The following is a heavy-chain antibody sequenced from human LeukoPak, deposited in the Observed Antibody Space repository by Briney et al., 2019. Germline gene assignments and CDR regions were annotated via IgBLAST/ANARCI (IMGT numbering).Heavy chain of an antibody. V-gene: IGHV4-59*01. J-gene: IGHJ4*02. CDR3: ARDSSDY. CDR2: IYYSGST. CDR1: GGSISNYY. Sequence: SETLSLTCTVSGGSISNYYWSWIRQPPGKGLEWIGYIYYSGSTNYNPSLKSRVTISVDTSKNQFSLKLSSVTAADTAVYYCARDSSDYWGQGTLVTVSS.